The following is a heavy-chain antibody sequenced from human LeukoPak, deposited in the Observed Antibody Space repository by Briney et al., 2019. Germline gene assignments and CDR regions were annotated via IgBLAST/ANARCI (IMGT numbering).Heavy chain of an antibody. J-gene: IGHJ4*02. CDR2: ISGSGGGT. Sequence: PGGSLRLSCAASGFTFSDYYMSWVRQAPGKGLEWVSAISGSGGGTYYADSVKGRFTISRDNSKNTLYLQMNSLRAEDTAVYYCAKIVSVYDSRDYWGQGTLVTVSS. V-gene: IGHV3-23*01. D-gene: IGHD3-22*01. CDR1: GFTFSDYY. CDR3: AKIVSVYDSRDY.